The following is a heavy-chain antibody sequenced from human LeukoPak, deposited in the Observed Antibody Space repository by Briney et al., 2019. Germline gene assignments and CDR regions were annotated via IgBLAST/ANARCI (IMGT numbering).Heavy chain of an antibody. D-gene: IGHD3-10*01. J-gene: IGHJ5*02. CDR1: GFTFSDYY. CDR3: ARARGSPYWFDP. CDR2: ISSSGSTI. Sequence: GGSLRLSCAASGFTFSDYYMSWIRQAPGKALEWVSYISSSGSTIYYADSVKGRFTISRDNAKNSLYLQMNSLRAEDTAVHYCARARGSPYWFDPWGQGTLVTVSS. V-gene: IGHV3-11*01.